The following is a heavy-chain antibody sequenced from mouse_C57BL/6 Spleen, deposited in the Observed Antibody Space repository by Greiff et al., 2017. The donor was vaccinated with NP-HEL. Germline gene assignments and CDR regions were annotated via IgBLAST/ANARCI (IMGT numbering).Heavy chain of an antibody. D-gene: IGHD6-5*01. CDR2: IGPGSGST. V-gene: IGHV1-77*01. CDR1: GYTFTDYY. Sequence: QVQLQQSGAELVKPGASVKISCKASGYTFTDYYINWVKQRPGQGLEWIGKIGPGSGSTYYNEKFKGKATLTADKSSSTAYMQLSSLTSEYYAVNVCASRTVVPYDYAKDYWGKGASVTVSS. CDR3: ASRTVVPYDYAKDY. J-gene: IGHJ4*01.